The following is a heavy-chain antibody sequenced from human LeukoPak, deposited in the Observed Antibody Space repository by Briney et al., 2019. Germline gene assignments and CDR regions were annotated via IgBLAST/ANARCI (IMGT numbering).Heavy chain of an antibody. V-gene: IGHV3-23*01. D-gene: IGHD6-19*01. CDR3: AKPLIAVAVYYFDY. Sequence: HSGGSLGLSCAASGFTFSSYAMTWVRQAPGKGLEWVSAISGSGGSTYYADSVKGRFTISRDNSKNTLYLQMNSLRAEDTAVYYCAKPLIAVAVYYFDYWGQGTLVTVSS. J-gene: IGHJ4*02. CDR1: GFTFSSYA. CDR2: ISGSGGST.